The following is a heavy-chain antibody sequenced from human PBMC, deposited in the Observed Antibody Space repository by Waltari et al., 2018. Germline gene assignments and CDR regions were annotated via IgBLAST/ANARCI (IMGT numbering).Heavy chain of an antibody. V-gene: IGHV3-9*01. D-gene: IGHD3-9*01. CDR3: AKETGYYAFDI. Sequence: EVQLVESGGGLVQPGRSLRLSCAASGFTFDDYAMHWVRQYPGKGLEWVSGISWNNGIIGYADSVKGRFTISRDNAKNSLYLQMNSLRAEDTALYYCAKETGYYAFDIWGQGTMVTVSS. J-gene: IGHJ3*02. CDR1: GFTFDDYA. CDR2: ISWNNGII.